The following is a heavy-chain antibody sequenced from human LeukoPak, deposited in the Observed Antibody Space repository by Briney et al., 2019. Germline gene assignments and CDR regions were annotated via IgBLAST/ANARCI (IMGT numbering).Heavy chain of an antibody. Sequence: GASVKVSCKASGYAFTSYDINWVRQATGQGLEWMGCMNLNSGNTGYAQKFQGRVTMTRNTSISTAYKELSSLRSEDTAVYYCARGLSSSWYVGVYFDYWGQGTLVTVSS. CDR3: ARGLSSSWYVGVYFDY. CDR2: MNLNSGNT. V-gene: IGHV1-8*01. D-gene: IGHD6-13*01. CDR1: GYAFTSYD. J-gene: IGHJ4*02.